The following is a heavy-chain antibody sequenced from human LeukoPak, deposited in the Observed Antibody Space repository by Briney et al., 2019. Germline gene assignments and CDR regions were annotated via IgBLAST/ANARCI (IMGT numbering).Heavy chain of an antibody. CDR3: ARGPNYFDY. CDR1: GFTFSNYG. V-gene: IGHV3-23*01. CDR2: ISGSGGST. Sequence: GGSLRLPCAASGFTFSNYGMSWVRQAPGKGLDWVSTISGSGGSTFYADSVKGRFTISRDNSKNTLYLQMNSLRAEDTAVYYCARGPNYFDYWGQGTLVTVSS. J-gene: IGHJ4*02.